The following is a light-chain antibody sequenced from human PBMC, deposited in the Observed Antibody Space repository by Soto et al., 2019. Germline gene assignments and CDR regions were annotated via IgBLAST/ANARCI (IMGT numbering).Light chain of an antibody. J-gene: IGKJ2*01. CDR2: GAS. CDR3: QQGTALMYT. Sequence: DIQLTQSPSFLSASVGDRVTITCRASQGISSYLAWYQQKPGKAPKLLIYGASTLQSGVPSRFSGSGSGTEFTLTINSLQPEDFATYYCQQGTALMYTFGQGTKLEIK. V-gene: IGKV1-9*01. CDR1: QGISSY.